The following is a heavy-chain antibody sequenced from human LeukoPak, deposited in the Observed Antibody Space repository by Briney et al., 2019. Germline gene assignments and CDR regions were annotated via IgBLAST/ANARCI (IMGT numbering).Heavy chain of an antibody. J-gene: IGHJ4*02. CDR2: IYSGGST. CDR1: GFTFSSSY. V-gene: IGHV3-53*01. Sequence: GGSLRLSCAASGFTFSSSYMSWVRQAPGKGLEWVSVIYSGGSTYYADSVKGRFTISRDNSKNTLYLQMNSLRAEDTAVYYCARGNFDYWGQGTLVTVSS. CDR3: ARGNFDY.